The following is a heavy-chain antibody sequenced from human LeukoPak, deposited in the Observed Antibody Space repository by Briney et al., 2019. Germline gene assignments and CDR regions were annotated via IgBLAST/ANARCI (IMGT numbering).Heavy chain of an antibody. J-gene: IGHJ4*02. D-gene: IGHD2-8*01. Sequence: SETLSLTCSVSGGSISSYYWSWIRQPPGKGLEWIAYISDIGSINYNPSLKSRVAISLDTSKNQFSLKLSSVTAADTAVYYCAGHHPRNAVDFWGQGTLVTVSS. CDR2: ISDIGSI. CDR1: GGSISSYY. CDR3: AGHHPRNAVDF. V-gene: IGHV4-59*08.